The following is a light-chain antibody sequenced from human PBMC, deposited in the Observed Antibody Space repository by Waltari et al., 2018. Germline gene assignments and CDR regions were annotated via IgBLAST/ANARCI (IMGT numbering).Light chain of an antibody. V-gene: IGLV2-23*02. CDR3: CSYAGSGTYV. CDR1: TSDVGNYNL. J-gene: IGLJ1*01. CDR2: EVI. Sequence: QSALTQPASVSGTPGQSITISCTGTTSDVGNYNLVSWYQQHPGKAPKLMSCEVIKRPSGVSDRFSGSKSGNTASLTISGLQAEDEADYYCCSYAGSGTYVFGTGTKVTV.